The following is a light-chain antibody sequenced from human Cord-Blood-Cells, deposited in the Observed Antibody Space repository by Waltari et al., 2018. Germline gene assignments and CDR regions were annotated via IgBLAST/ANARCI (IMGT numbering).Light chain of an antibody. J-gene: IGKJ5*01. CDR1: QSLLHSNGYNY. V-gene: IGKV2-28*01. CDR2: LGS. CDR3: MQALQTSIT. Sequence: DIVMTQSPLSLPATPGEPASISCRSSQSLLHSNGYNYLDWYLQKPGQSPQLLIYLGSNRASGVPDRFSGSGSGTDFTLKISRVEAEDVGVYYCMQALQTSITFGQGTRLEIK.